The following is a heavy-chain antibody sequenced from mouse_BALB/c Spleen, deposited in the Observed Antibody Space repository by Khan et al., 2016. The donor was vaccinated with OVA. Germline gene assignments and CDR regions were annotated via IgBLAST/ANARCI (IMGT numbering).Heavy chain of an antibody. V-gene: IGHV3-8*02. CDR1: GDSITTGY. Sequence: EVQLQESGPSLVKPSQTLSLTCSVTGDSITTGYWNWIRKFPGNKLEYMGYIIYTGYTYYNPSLKSRISITRHTSNNQYYLQLNSVTDEDTATYYCARSTYRYAFVYCGQGTLVTVSA. D-gene: IGHD2-14*01. CDR2: IIYTGYT. CDR3: ARSTYRYAFVY. J-gene: IGHJ3*01.